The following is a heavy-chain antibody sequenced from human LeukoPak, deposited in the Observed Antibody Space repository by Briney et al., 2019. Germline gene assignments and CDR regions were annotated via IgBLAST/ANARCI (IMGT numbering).Heavy chain of an antibody. V-gene: IGHV1-2*02. CDR2: INPNSGGT. CDR3: ARETKENDSSGYPDY. J-gene: IGHJ4*02. D-gene: IGHD3-22*01. CDR1: GYTFTGYY. Sequence: GASVKVSCKASGYTFTGYYMHWVRQAPGQGLEWMGWINPNSGGTNYAQKFQGRVTMTRDTSISTAYMELSRLRSDDTAVYYCARETKENDSSGYPDYWGQGTLDTVSS.